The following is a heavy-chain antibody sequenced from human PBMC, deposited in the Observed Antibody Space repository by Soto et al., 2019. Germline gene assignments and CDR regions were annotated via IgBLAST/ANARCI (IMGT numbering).Heavy chain of an antibody. CDR2: IYYSGST. CDR3: ARVDPGGYGDYVFDY. J-gene: IGHJ4*02. Sequence: QVQLQESGPGLVKPSQTLSRTCTVSGGSISSGGYYWSWIRQHPGKGLEWIGYIYYSGSTYYNPSLKSRVTISVDTSKNQFSLKLSSVTAADTAVYYCARVDPGGYGDYVFDYWGQGTLVTVSS. D-gene: IGHD4-17*01. CDR1: GGSISSGGYY. V-gene: IGHV4-31*03.